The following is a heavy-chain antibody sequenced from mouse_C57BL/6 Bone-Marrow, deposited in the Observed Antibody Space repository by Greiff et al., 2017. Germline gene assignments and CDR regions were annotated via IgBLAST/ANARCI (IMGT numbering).Heavy chain of an antibody. D-gene: IGHD1-1*01. CDR3: ARSGLRYYYGSSS. CDR2: IYPRSGNT. Sequence: VKLQQSGAELARPGASVKLSCKASGYTFTSYGISWVKQRTGQGLEWIGEIYPRSGNTYYNEKFKGKATLTADKSSSTAYMELRSLTSEDSAVYFCARSGLRYYYGSSSWGQGTTLTVSS. J-gene: IGHJ2*01. V-gene: IGHV1-81*01. CDR1: GYTFTSYG.